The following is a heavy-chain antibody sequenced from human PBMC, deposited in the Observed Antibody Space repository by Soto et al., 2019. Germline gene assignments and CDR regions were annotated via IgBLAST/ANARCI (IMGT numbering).Heavy chain of an antibody. CDR1: GFTFSNAW. V-gene: IGHV3-15*07. CDR3: TTDFVWLVPNFDY. Sequence: PGGSLRLSCAASGFTFSNAWMNWVRQAPGKGLEWVGRIKSKTDGGTTDYAAPVKGRFTISRDDSKNTLYLQMNSLKTEDTAVYYCTTDFVWLVPNFDYWGQGTLVTVSS. CDR2: IKSKTDGGTT. D-gene: IGHD3-10*01. J-gene: IGHJ4*02.